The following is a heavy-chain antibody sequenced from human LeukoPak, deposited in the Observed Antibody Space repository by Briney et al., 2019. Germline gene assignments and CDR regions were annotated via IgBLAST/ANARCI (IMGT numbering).Heavy chain of an antibody. Sequence: GGSLRLSCAASGFIFSDYYMTWIRQAPGKGLEWVSYITNIDSTKKYADSVKGRFTISRDNAKNSLYLQMNSLRAEDTAVYYCARNGYVAGYSSSWVDYWGQGTLVTVSS. CDR1: GFIFSDYY. D-gene: IGHD6-13*01. CDR2: ITNIDSTK. J-gene: IGHJ4*02. V-gene: IGHV3-11*04. CDR3: ARNGYVAGYSSSWVDY.